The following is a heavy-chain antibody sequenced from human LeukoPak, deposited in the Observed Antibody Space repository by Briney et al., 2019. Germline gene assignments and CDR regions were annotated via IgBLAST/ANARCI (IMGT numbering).Heavy chain of an antibody. CDR1: GFTFSTFA. V-gene: IGHV3-23*01. D-gene: IGHD2-8*02. CDR2: IFPSGGEI. CDR3: ATYRQVLFPFES. J-gene: IGHJ4*02. Sequence: GGSLRLSCAASGFTFSTFAMIWVRQPPGKGLEWVSSIFPSGGEIHYADSVRGRFTISRDNSKSTLSLQMNSLRAEDTAIYYCATYRQVLFPFESWGQGTLVTVSS.